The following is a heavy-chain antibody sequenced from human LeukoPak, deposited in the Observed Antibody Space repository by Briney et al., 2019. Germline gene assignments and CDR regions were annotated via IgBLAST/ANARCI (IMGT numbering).Heavy chain of an antibody. D-gene: IGHD2-21*02. J-gene: IGHJ4*02. Sequence: GGSLRLSCAASGFNFSSYAMSWVSQAPGKGLEWVSAISGSGGSTYYADSVKGRFTISGDNSKNTLYLQMNSLRAEDTTVYYCAKDKVVVVTAIPSYWGQGTLVTVSS. CDR2: ISGSGGST. CDR1: GFNFSSYA. V-gene: IGHV3-23*01. CDR3: AKDKVVVVTAIPSY.